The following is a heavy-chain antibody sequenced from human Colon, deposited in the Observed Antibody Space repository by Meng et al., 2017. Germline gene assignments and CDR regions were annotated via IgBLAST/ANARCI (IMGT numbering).Heavy chain of an antibody. CDR1: GYNFTNYG. J-gene: IGHJ4*02. D-gene: IGHD3-10*01. CDR3: ARSEWFGENDY. V-gene: IGHV1-18*01. Sequence: ASVKVSCKASGYNFTNYGVNWVRAAPGQGLEWMGWISAHNGNTHYAQKFQGRVTLSTDTSTSTAYMELSSLRSDDTAAYYCARSEWFGENDYWGQGTVVTVSS. CDR2: ISAHNGNT.